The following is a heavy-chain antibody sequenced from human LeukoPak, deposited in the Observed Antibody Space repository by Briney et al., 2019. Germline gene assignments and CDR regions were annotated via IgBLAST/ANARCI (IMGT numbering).Heavy chain of an antibody. D-gene: IGHD2-2*01. J-gene: IGHJ3*01. CDR2: IKTQIDGGTT. CDR1: GFTFNIAW. V-gene: IGHV3-15*01. Sequence: GGSLRLSCAASGFTFNIAWMTWVRQAPGKWLEWVGRIKTQIDGGTTDYAAPVKGRFTISRDDSKNTLYLQMNNLKTEDTGVYYCTTSQQLLNYAYDFWGQGTMVTVSS. CDR3: TTSQQLLNYAYDF.